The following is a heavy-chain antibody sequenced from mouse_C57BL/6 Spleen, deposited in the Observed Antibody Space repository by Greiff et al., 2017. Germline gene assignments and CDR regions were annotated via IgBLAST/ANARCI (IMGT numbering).Heavy chain of an antibody. V-gene: IGHV1-80*01. CDR1: GYAFSSYW. Sequence: QVHVKQSGAELVKPGASVKISCKASGYAFSSYWMNWVKQRPGKGLEWIGRIYPGDGSTNSNGKFKGKATLTADKSSSTAYMQLSSLTSVDSAVYFCARDGIWYFDYWGKGTTLTVSS. CDR3: ARDGIWYFDY. J-gene: IGHJ2*01. CDR2: IYPGDGST. D-gene: IGHD1-1*02.